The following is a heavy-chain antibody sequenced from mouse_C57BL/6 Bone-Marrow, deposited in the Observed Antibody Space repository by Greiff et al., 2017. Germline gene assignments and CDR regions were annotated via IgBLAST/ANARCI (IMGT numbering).Heavy chain of an antibody. CDR1: GYTFTDYE. V-gene: IGHV1-15*01. Sequence: QVQLQQSGAELVRPGASVTLSCKASGYTFTDYEMHWVKQTPVHGLEWIGAIDPETGGTAYNQKFKGKAILTADKSSSTAYMELRSLTSEDSAVXSCTSVVGIYYDYEDVWGTGTTVTVSS. J-gene: IGHJ1*03. CDR2: IDPETGGT. D-gene: IGHD2-4*01. CDR3: TSVVGIYYDYEDV.